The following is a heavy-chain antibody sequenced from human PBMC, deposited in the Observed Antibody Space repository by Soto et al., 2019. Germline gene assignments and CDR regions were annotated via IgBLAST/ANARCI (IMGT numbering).Heavy chain of an antibody. CDR2: VYYSGST. CDR1: GVSMSTSAYY. J-gene: IGHJ4*02. D-gene: IGHD5-18*01. Sequence: QVHLQESGPGLVNPSETLSLTCTVSGVSMSTSAYYWSWIRQHPGKGLDWIGYVYYSGSTFYNPSLMSRVTISVDTSKHQFSLKMTSVTAADTAMYYCARHVSAVGRRGYFDFWGLGTLVTVSS. CDR3: ARHVSAVGRRGYFDF. V-gene: IGHV4-31*03.